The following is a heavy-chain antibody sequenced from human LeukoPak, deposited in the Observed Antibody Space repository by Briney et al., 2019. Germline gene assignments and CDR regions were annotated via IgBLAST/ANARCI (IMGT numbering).Heavy chain of an antibody. V-gene: IGHV3-53*01. J-gene: IGHJ6*03. Sequence: PGGSLRLSCALSAFIVTGNYMTWVRLAPGKWLEWVSTIYSGGTTFYTDSVRGRFTISRDNSKNTLYLQMNSLRAEDAAIYYCARVLYYYASVSYNYYMDVWGKGTTVTISS. D-gene: IGHD3-10*01. CDR3: ARVLYYYASVSYNYYMDV. CDR1: AFIVTGNY. CDR2: IYSGGTT.